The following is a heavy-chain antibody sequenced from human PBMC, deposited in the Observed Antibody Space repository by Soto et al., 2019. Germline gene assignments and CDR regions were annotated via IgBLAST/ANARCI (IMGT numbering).Heavy chain of an antibody. CDR3: AREVGAPYNGMDV. J-gene: IGHJ6*02. CDR1: GFTFIIYE. Sequence: PCGSLILSCSASGFTFIIYEMNWVRQAPGKGLEWVSYISSSGSTIYYADSVKGRFTISRDNAKNSLYLQMNSLRAEDTAVYYCAREVGAPYNGMDVWGQGNTVTVSS. CDR2: ISSSGSTI. D-gene: IGHD1-26*01. V-gene: IGHV3-48*03.